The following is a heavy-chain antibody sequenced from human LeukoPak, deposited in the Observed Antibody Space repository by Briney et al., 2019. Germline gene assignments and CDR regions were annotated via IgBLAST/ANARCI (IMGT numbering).Heavy chain of an antibody. D-gene: IGHD3-22*01. Sequence: AGGSLRLPCAASGFTFSDHYMDWVRQAPGKGLEWVGRSRSKANSYTTEYAASVKGRFTISRDDSNNSVYLQMNSLKTEDTAVYYCATDLPPYDSSGYYGRWGQGTLVTVSS. CDR3: ATDLPPYDSSGYYGR. CDR1: GFTFSDHY. J-gene: IGHJ4*02. CDR2: SRSKANSYTT. V-gene: IGHV3-72*01.